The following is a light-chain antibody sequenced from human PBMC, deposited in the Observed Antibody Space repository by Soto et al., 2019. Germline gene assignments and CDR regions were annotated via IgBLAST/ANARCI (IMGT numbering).Light chain of an antibody. CDR3: QQANSFPWT. V-gene: IGKV1-12*01. CDR2: VAS. Sequence: DIQMTQSPSSVSASVGDRVTITCRASQGISSWLAWYQHRPGKAPRLLIYVASSLQSGVPSRFSGSGSGTDFTLTISSLQPEDFATYYCQQANSFPWTFGQGTKVEIK. CDR1: QGISSW. J-gene: IGKJ1*01.